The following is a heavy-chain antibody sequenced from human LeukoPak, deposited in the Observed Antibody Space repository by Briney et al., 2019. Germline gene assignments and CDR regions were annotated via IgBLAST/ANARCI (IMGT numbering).Heavy chain of an antibody. J-gene: IGHJ3*02. CDR3: TRNYPGIAAAGTRVDAFDI. Sequence: GGSLRLSCAASGFTFSGSAMHWVRRASGKGLEWVGRIRSKANSYATAYAASVKGRFTISRDDSKNTAYLQMNSLKTEDTAVYYCTRNYPGIAAAGTRVDAFDIWGQGTMVTVSS. D-gene: IGHD6-13*01. CDR1: GFTFSGSA. V-gene: IGHV3-73*01. CDR2: IRSKANSYAT.